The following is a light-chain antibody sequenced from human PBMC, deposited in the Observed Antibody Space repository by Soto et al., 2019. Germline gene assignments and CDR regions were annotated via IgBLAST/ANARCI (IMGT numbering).Light chain of an antibody. CDR1: SSDVGGYDY. CDR2: EVS. J-gene: IGLJ1*01. V-gene: IGLV2-14*01. Sequence: QSALTQPASVSGSPGQSITISCTGTSSDVGGYDYVSWYQLHPGKSPKLMVFEVSNRPSGVSYRFSGSKSGNTASLTISGLQAEDDADYFCSLHSISTAYLFGTGTKLTVL. CDR3: SLHSISTAYL.